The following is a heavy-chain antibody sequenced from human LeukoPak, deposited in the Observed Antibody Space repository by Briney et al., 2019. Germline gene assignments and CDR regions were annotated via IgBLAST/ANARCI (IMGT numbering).Heavy chain of an antibody. D-gene: IGHD3-10*01. V-gene: IGHV3-7*01. Sequence: GGSLRLSCEASGFSFSSYWMTWVRQPPGKGPEWVANIKQDESERYSVDSVKGRFTISRDNAKNSVYLHMNSLRAEDTALYYCARLSAYYYGSYFYYYMDVWGKGTTVTVSS. CDR3: ARLSAYYYGSYFYYYMDV. J-gene: IGHJ6*03. CDR1: GFSFSSYW. CDR2: IKQDESER.